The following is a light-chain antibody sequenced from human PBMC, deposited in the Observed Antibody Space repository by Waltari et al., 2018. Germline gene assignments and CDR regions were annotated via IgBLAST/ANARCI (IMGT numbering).Light chain of an antibody. CDR3: SSYAAGDIWI. CDR2: EVT. J-gene: IGLJ2*01. CDR1: SSDVGNYNY. Sequence: QSALTQPPSASGSPGQSVTISCTGTSSDVGNYNYVPWFQQHPAKAPKLMIYEVTMRPSGVPDRFSGSKSGNTASLTVSGLQAEDEADYYCSSYAAGDIWIFGGGTKLTVL. V-gene: IGLV2-8*01.